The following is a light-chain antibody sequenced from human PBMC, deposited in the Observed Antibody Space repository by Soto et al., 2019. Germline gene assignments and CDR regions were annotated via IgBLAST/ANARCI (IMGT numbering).Light chain of an antibody. V-gene: IGKV3-11*01. J-gene: IGKJ5*01. CDR2: DAS. CDR3: QQRNTWPPIT. Sequence: EIVLTQSPGTLALYPGGRATLPCRASQSVRTYLAWYQVKPGQAPRLLIYDASRRASGVPARFSGSGSGTDFTLTISSLEPEDFALYYCQQRNTWPPITFGQGTRLEIK. CDR1: QSVRTY.